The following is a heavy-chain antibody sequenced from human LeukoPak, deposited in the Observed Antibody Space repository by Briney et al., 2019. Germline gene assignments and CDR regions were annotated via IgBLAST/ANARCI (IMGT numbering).Heavy chain of an antibody. CDR2: ISSDGDNT. V-gene: IGHV3-64D*06. CDR3: VRVNDYGDRNLYYFGY. D-gene: IGHD4-17*01. J-gene: IGHJ4*02. CDR1: GFIFSNYG. Sequence: GGSLRLSCSASGFIFSNYGMYSVRQAPGKGLEFVSAISSDGDNTFYADSVKGRFTISRDNSKNTLYLQTSSLRGEDTAVYYCVRVNDYGDRNLYYFGYWGQGTLVTVSS.